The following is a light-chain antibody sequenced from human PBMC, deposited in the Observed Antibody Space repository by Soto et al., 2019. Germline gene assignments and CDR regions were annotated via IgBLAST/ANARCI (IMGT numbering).Light chain of an antibody. J-gene: IGLJ1*01. CDR1: SSDVGGYDY. Sequence: QSVLTQPASVSGSPGQSITISCTGTSSDVGGYDYVSWYQIHPGKAPKLMVFEVSNRPSGVSYRFSGSKSGNTASLTISGLQAEDEADYFCSAYSLSTAYLFGTGTKVTVL. V-gene: IGLV2-14*01. CDR2: EVS. CDR3: SAYSLSTAYL.